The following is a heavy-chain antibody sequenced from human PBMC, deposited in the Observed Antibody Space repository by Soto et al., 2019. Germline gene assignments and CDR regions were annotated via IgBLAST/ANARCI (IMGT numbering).Heavy chain of an antibody. V-gene: IGHV2-26*01. D-gene: IGHD3-9*01. Sequence: QVTLKESGPVLVKPTETLTLTCTVSGFSLSNARMGVSWIRQPPGKALEWLAHIFSNDEKSYSTSLKSRLTISKDTSKSQVVLTMTNMDPVDTATYYCARIEEGFLTGHTREGHYYYGMDVWGQGTTVTVSS. CDR1: GFSLSNARMG. CDR2: IFSNDEK. CDR3: ARIEEGFLTGHTREGHYYYGMDV. J-gene: IGHJ6*02.